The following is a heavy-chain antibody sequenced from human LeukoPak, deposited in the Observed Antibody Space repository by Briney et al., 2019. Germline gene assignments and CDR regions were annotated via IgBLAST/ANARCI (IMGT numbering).Heavy chain of an antibody. CDR1: GYTFTSYD. CDR2: MNPNSGNT. J-gene: IGHJ5*02. Sequence: ASVKVSCKASGYTFTSYDINWVRQATGQGLEWMAWMNPNSGNTGYAQKFQGRVTITRNTSISTAYMELSSLRSEDTAVYYCARGAVGARSWFDPWGQGTLVTVSS. V-gene: IGHV1-8*03. D-gene: IGHD1-26*01. CDR3: ARGAVGARSWFDP.